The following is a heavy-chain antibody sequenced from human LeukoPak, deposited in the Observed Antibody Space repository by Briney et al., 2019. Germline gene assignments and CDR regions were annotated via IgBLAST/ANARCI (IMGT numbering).Heavy chain of an antibody. CDR3: ARDQAVAGTKGLLQH. J-gene: IGHJ1*01. Sequence: PGRSLRLSCAASGFTFSSYAMHWVRQAPGKGLEWVAVISYDGSNKYYADSVKGRFTISRDNSKNTLYLQMNSLRAEDTAVYYCARDQAVAGTKGLLQHWGQGTLVTVSS. D-gene: IGHD6-19*01. V-gene: IGHV3-30-3*01. CDR1: GFTFSSYA. CDR2: ISYDGSNK.